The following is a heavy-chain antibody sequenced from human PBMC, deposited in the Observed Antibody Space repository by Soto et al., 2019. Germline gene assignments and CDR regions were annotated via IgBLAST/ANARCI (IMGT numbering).Heavy chain of an antibody. CDR1: GYTFTSYA. Sequence: GASVKVSCKASGYTFTSYAIHWVRQAPGQGLEWMGWINAGNGDTRYSQNFQGRVTLTRDTSASTVYMDLGSLKSEDTGVYYCARAISGYVTWGQGTLVTVSS. J-gene: IGHJ4*02. CDR2: INAGNGDT. V-gene: IGHV1-3*01. D-gene: IGHD5-12*01. CDR3: ARAISGYVT.